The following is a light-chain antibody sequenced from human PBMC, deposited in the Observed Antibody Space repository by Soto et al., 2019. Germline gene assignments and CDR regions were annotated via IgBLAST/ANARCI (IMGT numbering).Light chain of an antibody. CDR2: GAS. V-gene: IGKV3-20*01. CDR1: QSVNSNY. Sequence: EIVLTQSPGTLSLSPGERATLSCRASQSVNSNYLAWYQQKPGQAPRLLIYGASSRATGIPDRFSGSGSGTAFALTIARLEPEDFAVYFCQQYGSSLWTFGRGTKVEIK. J-gene: IGKJ1*01. CDR3: QQYGSSLWT.